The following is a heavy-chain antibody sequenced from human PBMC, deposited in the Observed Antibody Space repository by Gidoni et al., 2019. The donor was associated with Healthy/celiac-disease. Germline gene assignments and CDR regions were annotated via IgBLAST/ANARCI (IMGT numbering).Heavy chain of an antibody. CDR1: GGTTRSGDYY. Sequence: QPQLQESGTGLVKPSQTLAPTCTVSGGTTRSGDYYWRWIRQPPGTGLEWNGYIYSSGSTYYSPSLKSRVTISVDTSKDQFSLKLGSVTAADTAVYYCARERAAAGGRDFDYWGRGTLVTVSS. D-gene: IGHD6-13*01. J-gene: IGHJ4*02. CDR3: ARERAAAGGRDFDY. V-gene: IGHV4-30-4*01. CDR2: IYSSGST.